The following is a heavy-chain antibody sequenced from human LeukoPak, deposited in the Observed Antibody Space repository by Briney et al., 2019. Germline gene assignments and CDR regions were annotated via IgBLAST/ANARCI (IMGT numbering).Heavy chain of an antibody. J-gene: IGHJ5*02. Sequence: SETLSLTCTVSGGSISSSSYYWGWIRQPPGKGLEWIGSIYYSGSTYYNPSLKSRVTISVDTSKNQFSLKLSSVTAADTAVYYCARVSRILWFGELVTNNWFDPWGQGTLVTVSS. CDR3: ARVSRILWFGELVTNNWFDP. D-gene: IGHD3-10*01. V-gene: IGHV4-39*07. CDR2: IYYSGST. CDR1: GGSISSSSYY.